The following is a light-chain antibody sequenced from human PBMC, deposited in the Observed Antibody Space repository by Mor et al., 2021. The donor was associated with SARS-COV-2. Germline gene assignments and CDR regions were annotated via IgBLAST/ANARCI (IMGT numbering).Light chain of an antibody. Sequence: ERATINCKSSQSVLHSSNNKNYLAWYQQKPGQPPKLLIYWASTREYGVPDRFSGSGSGTDFTLTISSLQAEDVAVYYCQQYYSTPLTF. CDR1: QSVLHSSNNKNY. CDR3: QQYYSTPLT. J-gene: IGKJ4*01. CDR2: WAS. V-gene: IGKV4-1*01.